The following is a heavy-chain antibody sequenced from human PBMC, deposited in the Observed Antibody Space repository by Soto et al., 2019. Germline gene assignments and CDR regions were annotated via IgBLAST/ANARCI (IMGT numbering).Heavy chain of an antibody. Sequence: QVQLVQSGAEVKKPGSSVKVSFKASGGTFSSYAISWVRQAPGQGLEWMGGIIPILGTANYAQQFQGRVTITADESTNTGYMELSSLSSEGTAVFYCAREDHLAVARDYGMGVWGQGTTVTVAS. D-gene: IGHD6-19*01. J-gene: IGHJ6*01. CDR3: AREDHLAVARDYGMGV. CDR1: GGTFSSYA. CDR2: IIPILGTA. V-gene: IGHV1-69*01.